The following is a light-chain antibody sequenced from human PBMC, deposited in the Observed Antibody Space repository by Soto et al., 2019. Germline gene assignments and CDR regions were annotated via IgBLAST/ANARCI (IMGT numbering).Light chain of an antibody. Sequence: DIQMTQSPASLSASVGDRVTITCRASQSVRTYLNWYQQKPGKAPNLLIHAASSLQSGVPSRFSGSGSGTEFTLTISSLQPDDFATYYCQQYNSYGTFGQGTKVDIK. CDR1: QSVRTY. V-gene: IGKV1-39*01. J-gene: IGKJ1*01. CDR2: AAS. CDR3: QQYNSYGT.